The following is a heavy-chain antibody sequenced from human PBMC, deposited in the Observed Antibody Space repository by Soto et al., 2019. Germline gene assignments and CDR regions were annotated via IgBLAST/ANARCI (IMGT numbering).Heavy chain of an antibody. Sequence: QVLLVQSGAEVRKPGASVKLSCKTSGYTFTSYIIHWVRQAPGQGLEWVGLINPSGGSTNYAQRFQGRVTVTRDTSTSTVYMDLSSLRSEDTALYYCWRVRTRDYWSGYSPVDIWGEGTMVTVST. J-gene: IGHJ3*02. CDR1: GYTFTSYI. CDR2: INPSGGST. CDR3: WRVRTRDYWSGYSPVDI. V-gene: IGHV1-46*01. D-gene: IGHD3-3*01.